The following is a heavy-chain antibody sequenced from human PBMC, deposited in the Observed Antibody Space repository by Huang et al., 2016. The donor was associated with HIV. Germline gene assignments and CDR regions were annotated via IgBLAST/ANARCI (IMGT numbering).Heavy chain of an antibody. J-gene: IGHJ4*02. D-gene: IGHD6-13*01. CDR2: VYQSGST. CDR1: GDFISSTNYY. Sequence: QLQLQESGPGQVKPSETLSLTCTVSGDFISSTNYYWGWIRQYPGKGVEWVGGVYQSGSTNYNPSLKSRGTLSVDTSRNQFSLRLNSVTAADTAVYYCASQHIGAAATWFWGRGTQVAVSS. V-gene: IGHV4-39*01. CDR3: ASQHIGAAATWF.